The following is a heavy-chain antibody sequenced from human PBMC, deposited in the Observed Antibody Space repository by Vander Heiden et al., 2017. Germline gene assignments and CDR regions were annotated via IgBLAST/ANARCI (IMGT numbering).Heavy chain of an antibody. CDR2: IKEDGSEK. D-gene: IGHD6-13*01. CDR1: GLGFSRYW. Sequence: EVQLVESGGGLVQPGGSLRLSCVASGLGFSRYWMSWVRQAPGKGMEWVANIKEDGSEKYYVDSLRGRFTISRDNAKNSLFLQMNSLRVEDTAVYYCASGKAAAKYYFDYWGQGTLVTVSS. J-gene: IGHJ4*02. V-gene: IGHV3-7*01. CDR3: ASGKAAAKYYFDY.